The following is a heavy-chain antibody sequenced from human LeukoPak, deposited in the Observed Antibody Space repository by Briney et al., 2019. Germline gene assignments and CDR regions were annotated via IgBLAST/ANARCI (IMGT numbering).Heavy chain of an antibody. CDR3: ARLGWPAVAGMKIYYYYYMDV. CDR2: INPSGGST. Sequence: ASVKVSCKASGYTFTGYYMHWVRQAPGQGLEWMGIINPSGGSTSYAQKFQGRVTMTRDMSTSTVYMELSSLRSEDTAVYYCARLGWPAVAGMKIYYYYYMDVWGKGTTVTVSS. J-gene: IGHJ6*03. CDR1: GYTFTGYY. D-gene: IGHD6-19*01. V-gene: IGHV1-46*01.